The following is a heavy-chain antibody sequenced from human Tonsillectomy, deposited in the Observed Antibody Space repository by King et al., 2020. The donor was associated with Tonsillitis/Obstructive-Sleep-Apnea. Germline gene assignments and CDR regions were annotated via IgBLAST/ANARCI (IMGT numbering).Heavy chain of an antibody. CDR1: GYSFTTYW. J-gene: IGHJ4*02. Sequence: VQLVESGAEVKKPGESLKISCKGSGYSFTTYWIGWVRQMPGKGLEWMGIIYPGDSDTRYSPSFQGQVTISADKSISTAYLQWNSRKASDTAMYYWARRSGVGATTADYWGQGTLVTVSS. V-gene: IGHV5-51*03. CDR2: IYPGDSDT. CDR3: ARRSGVGATTADY. D-gene: IGHD1-26*01.